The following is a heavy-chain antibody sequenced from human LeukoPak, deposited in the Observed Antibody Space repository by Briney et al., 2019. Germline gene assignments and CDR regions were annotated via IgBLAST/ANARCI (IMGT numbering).Heavy chain of an antibody. Sequence: ASVKVSCKASGYTFTSYDINWVRQATGQVLEWMGWMNPNSGNTGYAQKFQGRVTMTRNTSISTAYMELSSLRSEDTAVYYCARLARKTQRVVNVSDYWGQGTLVTVSS. D-gene: IGHD2-15*01. CDR3: ARLARKTQRVVNVSDY. CDR2: MNPNSGNT. V-gene: IGHV1-8*01. CDR1: GYTFTSYD. J-gene: IGHJ4*02.